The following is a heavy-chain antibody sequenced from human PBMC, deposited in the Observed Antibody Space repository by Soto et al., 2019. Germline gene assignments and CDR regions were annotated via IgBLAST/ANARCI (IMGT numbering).Heavy chain of an antibody. V-gene: IGHV3-74*01. CDR3: ARGWFGPEV. CDR1: EFTFSGRA. CDR2: IDKVGTDS. Sequence: EVQLVESGGGLVQPGGSLRLSCAASEFTFSGRAVHWVRQAPGKGLVWVSGIDKVGTDSTYADSVKGRFTSSRDNAKNTVYLQMTRLRVEATAAYYCARGWFGPEVWGKGTTVTVS. J-gene: IGHJ6*03. D-gene: IGHD3-10*01.